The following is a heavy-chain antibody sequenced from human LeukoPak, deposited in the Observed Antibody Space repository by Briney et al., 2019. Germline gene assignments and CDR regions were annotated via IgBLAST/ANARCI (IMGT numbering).Heavy chain of an antibody. CDR1: GFTFSSYW. V-gene: IGHV3-74*01. CDR2: INSDGSST. D-gene: IGHD6-19*01. J-gene: IGHJ4*02. Sequence: QSGGSLRLSCAASGFTFSSYWMHWVRQAPGKGLVWVSRINSDGSSTSYADSVKGRFTISRDNAKNTLYLQMNSLRAEDRAVYYCARESAVAGYYFDYWGQGTLVTVSS. CDR3: ARESAVAGYYFDY.